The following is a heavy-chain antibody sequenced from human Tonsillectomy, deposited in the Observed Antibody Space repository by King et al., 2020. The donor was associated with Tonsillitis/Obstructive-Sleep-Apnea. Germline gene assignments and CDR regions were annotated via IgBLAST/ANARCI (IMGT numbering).Heavy chain of an antibody. V-gene: IGHV3-53*01. CDR3: AGDATSITAWSH. CDR1: GFSISYNY. Sequence: VQLVESGGGLIQPGGSLRLSCAASGFSISYNYMSWVRQAPGKGLEWVSSTYTGDRTEYADSVKGRFNISRDNSKNTLFLQMNSLRVEDTAMYYCAGDATSITAWSHWGQGTPVTVSS. J-gene: IGHJ4*02. CDR2: TYTGDRT. D-gene: IGHD1-20*01.